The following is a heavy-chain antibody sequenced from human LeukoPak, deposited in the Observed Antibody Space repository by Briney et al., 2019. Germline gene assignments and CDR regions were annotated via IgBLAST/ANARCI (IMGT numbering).Heavy chain of an antibody. CDR1: GFNVSSNF. V-gene: IGHV3-53*01. D-gene: IGHD3-22*01. J-gene: IGHJ3*02. CDR2: IYSGGST. Sequence: PGGSLRLSCAASGFNVSSNFMTWVRQAPGKGLEWVSVIYSGGSTYYADSVKGRFTISRDNSKNTLYLQMNSLRAEDTAVYYCARDSYYYDSSGYDDAFDIWGQGTMVTVSS. CDR3: ARDSYYYDSSGYDDAFDI.